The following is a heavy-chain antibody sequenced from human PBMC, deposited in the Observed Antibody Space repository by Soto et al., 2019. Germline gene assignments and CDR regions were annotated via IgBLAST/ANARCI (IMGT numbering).Heavy chain of an antibody. CDR3: AGGYSYGFDAFDI. CDR2: ISSSSSYI. D-gene: IGHD5-18*01. J-gene: IGHJ3*02. V-gene: IGHV3-21*01. CDR1: VFTFSSYS. Sequence: GGSLRLSCAASVFTFSSYSMNLVRQAPGKGLECVSSISSSSSYIYYADSVKGRFTISRYNAKNSMYLQMNSLRAEDTAVYYGAGGYSYGFDAFDIWGQGTMVTVSS.